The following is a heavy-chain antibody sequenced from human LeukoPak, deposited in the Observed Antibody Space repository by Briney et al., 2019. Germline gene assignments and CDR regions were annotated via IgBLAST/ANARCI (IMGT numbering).Heavy chain of an antibody. CDR1: GFTFSSYG. J-gene: IGHJ4*02. Sequence: PGGSLRLSCAASGFTFSSYGFSWFGQAPGKGLDWVSTINISGGGTYYADSVKGRFTISRDNSRNTLYLEMKRVRAEDTAVYYCAQVFSSGNFPFDYWGQGTQVTVSS. CDR3: AQVFSSGNFPFDY. CDR2: INISGGGT. V-gene: IGHV3-23*01. D-gene: IGHD3-10*01.